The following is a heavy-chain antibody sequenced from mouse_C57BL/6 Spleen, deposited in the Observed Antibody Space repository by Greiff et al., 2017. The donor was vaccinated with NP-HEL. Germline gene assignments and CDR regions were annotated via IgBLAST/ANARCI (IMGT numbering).Heavy chain of an antibody. Sequence: QVQLQQPGAELVMPGASVKLSCKASGYTFTSYWMHWVKQRPGQGLEWIGEIDPSDSYTNYNQKFKGKSTLTVDKSSSTAYMQLSSLTSEDSAVYYCARKIFITTVAGYFDVWGTGTTVTVSS. CDR2: IDPSDSYT. CDR3: ARKIFITTVAGYFDV. D-gene: IGHD1-1*01. CDR1: GYTFTSYW. V-gene: IGHV1-69*01. J-gene: IGHJ1*03.